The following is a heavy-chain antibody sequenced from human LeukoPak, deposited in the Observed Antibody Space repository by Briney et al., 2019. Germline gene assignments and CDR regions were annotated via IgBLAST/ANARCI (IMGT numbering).Heavy chain of an antibody. CDR2: INWNGGST. D-gene: IGHD3-10*01. CDR1: GFTFDDYG. CDR3: ATSLWFGELLLDY. J-gene: IGHJ4*02. Sequence: GGSLRLSCAASGFTFDDYGMSWVRHAPGKGLEWVSGINWNGGSTGYADSVKGRFTISRDNAKNSLYLQMNSLRAEDTAVYYCATSLWFGELLLDYWGQGTLVTVSS. V-gene: IGHV3-20*04.